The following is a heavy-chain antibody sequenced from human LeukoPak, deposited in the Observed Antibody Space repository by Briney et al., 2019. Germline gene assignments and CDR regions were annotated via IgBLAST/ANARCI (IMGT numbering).Heavy chain of an antibody. D-gene: IGHD4/OR15-4a*01. CDR1: GFTFSDYS. Sequence: GGSLRLSCTASGFTFSDYSMVWVRQAPGRGPEWVSGVNFGGHTADYAASVRGRFTISRDNSKNTVYLQMNSLRVDDTAVYFCAKKASRVPCNDAFDNWPQGTMVTVFS. CDR2: VNFGGHTA. V-gene: IGHV3-23*01. CDR3: AKKASRVPCNDAFDN. J-gene: IGHJ3*02.